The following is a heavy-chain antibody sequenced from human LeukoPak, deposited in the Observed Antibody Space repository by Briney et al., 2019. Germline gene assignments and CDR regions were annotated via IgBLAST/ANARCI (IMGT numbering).Heavy chain of an antibody. CDR2: ISSSSSYI. J-gene: IGHJ6*03. CDR1: GFTFSSYS. V-gene: IGHV3-21*01. D-gene: IGHD5-12*01. CDR3: ARDWYIVATMPDHMDV. Sequence: GGSLRLSCAASGFTFSSYSMNWVRQAPGKGLEWVSSISSSSSYIYYADSVKGRFTISRDNAKNSLYLQMNSLRAEDTAVYYCARDWYIVATMPDHMDVWGKGTTVTVSS.